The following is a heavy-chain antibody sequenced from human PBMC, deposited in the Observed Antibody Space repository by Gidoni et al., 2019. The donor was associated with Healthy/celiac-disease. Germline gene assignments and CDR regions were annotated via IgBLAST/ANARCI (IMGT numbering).Heavy chain of an antibody. CDR2: ISYDGSNK. D-gene: IGHD4-17*01. Sequence: QVQLVESGGGGVQPGRSLRPPCSASGFTFRSSAMHWVRQAPGKGLEWVAVISYDGSNKYYADSVKGRFTISRDNSKNTLYLQMNSLRAEDTAVYYCARATVTLDYWGQGTLVTVSS. CDR1: GFTFRSSA. CDR3: ARATVTLDY. V-gene: IGHV3-30-3*01. J-gene: IGHJ4*02.